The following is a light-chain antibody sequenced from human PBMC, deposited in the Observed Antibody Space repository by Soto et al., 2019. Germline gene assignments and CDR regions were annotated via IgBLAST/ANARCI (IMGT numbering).Light chain of an antibody. CDR3: QQHGTSPI. V-gene: IGKV3-20*01. CDR2: GAS. CDR1: QAVSSIL. J-gene: IGKJ4*01. Sequence: EVVLTQSPGTLSLSPGERATLSCRASQAVSSILLAWYQQKPGQAPRLLIYGASSRATGIPDRFSGSRSGKDFTLTVSRLEPEDFAVYYCQQHGTSPIFGGGTKVEIK.